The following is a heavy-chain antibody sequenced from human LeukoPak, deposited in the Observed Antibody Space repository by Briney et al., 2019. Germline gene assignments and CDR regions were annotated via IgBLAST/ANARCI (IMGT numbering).Heavy chain of an antibody. CDR3: AAGGLGYCSSTSCSDYYYYYYMDV. Sequence: GASVKVSCKASGYTFTGYYMHWVRQAPGQGLEWVGWINPNKGGTNYAQKFQGRVTMTRDTSISTAYMELSRLRSDDTAVYYCAAGGLGYCSSTSCSDYYYYYYMDVWGKGTTVTVSS. J-gene: IGHJ6*03. CDR2: INPNKGGT. CDR1: GYTFTGYY. V-gene: IGHV1-2*02. D-gene: IGHD2-2*01.